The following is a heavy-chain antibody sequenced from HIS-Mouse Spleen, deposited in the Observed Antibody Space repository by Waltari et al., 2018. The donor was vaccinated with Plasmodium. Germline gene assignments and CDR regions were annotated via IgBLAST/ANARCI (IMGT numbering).Heavy chain of an antibody. CDR1: GYTFTGYY. D-gene: IGHD6-13*01. V-gene: IGHV1-2*02. CDR3: ARVLGYKAAAGTFVEYFQH. J-gene: IGHJ1*01. Sequence: QVQLVQSGAEVKKPGASVKVSCKASGYTFTGYYMHWVRQPPGQGLEWMGGRNPNRGGTNNAQKVEGRVTMTRDTSISAAYMELSRLRSDDTAVYYCARVLGYKAAAGTFVEYFQHWGQGTLVTVSS. CDR2: RNPNRGGT.